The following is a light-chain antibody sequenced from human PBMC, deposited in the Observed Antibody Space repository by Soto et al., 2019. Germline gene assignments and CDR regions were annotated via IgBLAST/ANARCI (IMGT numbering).Light chain of an antibody. CDR3: QRYENYWT. V-gene: IGKV1-5*01. CDR1: QSISSW. Sequence: DIQMTQSPSTLSATAGDRVTITCRASQSISSWLAWYQHKPGKAPKLLIYDASNLDSGVPSRFSGSGSRTEFSLTISNLQPDDCATYYCQRYENYWTFGQGTRVEIK. CDR2: DAS. J-gene: IGKJ1*01.